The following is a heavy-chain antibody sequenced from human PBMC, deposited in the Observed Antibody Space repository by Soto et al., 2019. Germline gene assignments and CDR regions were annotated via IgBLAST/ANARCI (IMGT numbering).Heavy chain of an antibody. D-gene: IGHD1-26*01. CDR3: SADRFGIGNWRPDAFDI. CDR2: IKSKTDGGTT. V-gene: IGHV3-15*01. Sequence: GGSLRLSCAASGFTFSNAWMSWVRQAPGKGLEWVGRIKSKTDGGTTDYAAPVKGRFTISRDDSKNTLYLQMNSLKTEDTAVYYCSADRFGIGNWRPDAFDIWGQGTMVTVSS. CDR1: GFTFSNAW. J-gene: IGHJ3*02.